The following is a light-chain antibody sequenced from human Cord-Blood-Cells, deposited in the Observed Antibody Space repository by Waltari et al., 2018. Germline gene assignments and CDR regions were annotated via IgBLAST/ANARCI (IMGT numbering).Light chain of an antibody. CDR1: QSVSSN. CDR2: GAS. CDR3: QQYSNWPPWT. V-gene: IGKV3-15*01. Sequence: EIVMTQSPATLSESPGEIATLSCRASQSVSSNLAWYQQKPGQAPRLLIYGASTRATGIPARFSGSGSGTEFTLTISSLQSEDFAVYYCQQYSNWPPWTFGQGTKVEIK. J-gene: IGKJ1*01.